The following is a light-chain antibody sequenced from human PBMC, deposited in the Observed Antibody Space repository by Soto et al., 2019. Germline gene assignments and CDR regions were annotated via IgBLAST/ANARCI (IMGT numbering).Light chain of an antibody. CDR1: QSISSRY. CDR2: GAS. Sequence: CRAKRPLCPGESATLSGRASQSISSRYLAWYQQKPGQAPRLLIYGASSRATGIPDRFSGSGSGTDFTLTISRLEPEDFAVYYCQQYGSTPPVTFGGGTKV. CDR3: QQYGSTPPVT. V-gene: IGKV3-20*01. J-gene: IGKJ4*02.